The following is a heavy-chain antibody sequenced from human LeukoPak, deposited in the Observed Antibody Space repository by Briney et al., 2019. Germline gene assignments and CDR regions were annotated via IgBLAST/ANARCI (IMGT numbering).Heavy chain of an antibody. D-gene: IGHD1-26*01. V-gene: IGHV1-18*01. CDR1: GYTFTSYG. J-gene: IGHJ4*02. CDR2: ISAYNGNT. Sequence: GASVKVSCKASGYTFTSYGISWVRQAPGQGLEWMGWISAYNGNTNYEQKLQGRVTMTTDTSTSTAYMELRSLRSDDTAVCYCARDGLYSGSYPSPGYWGQGTLVTVSS. CDR3: ARDGLYSGSYPSPGY.